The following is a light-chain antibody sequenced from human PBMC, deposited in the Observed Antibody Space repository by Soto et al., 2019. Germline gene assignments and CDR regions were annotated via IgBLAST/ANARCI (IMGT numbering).Light chain of an antibody. CDR3: QTWVTNVV. Sequence: QPVLTQSPSASASLGASVKLTCTLSSGHSSYAIAWHQQQPEKGPRYLMKLNSDGSHSKGDGIPDRFSGSSSGAERDLTISSLQSEDEADYYGQTWVTNVVFGGGTKVTVL. V-gene: IGLV4-69*01. CDR1: SGHSSYA. CDR2: LNSDGSH. J-gene: IGLJ2*01.